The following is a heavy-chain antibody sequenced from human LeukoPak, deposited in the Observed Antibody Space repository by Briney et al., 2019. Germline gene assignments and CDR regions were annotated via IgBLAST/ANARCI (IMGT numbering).Heavy chain of an antibody. V-gene: IGHV3-23*01. Sequence: GGSLRLSCAASGFTFSNYAMSWVRQAPGEGLEWVSGISNSGYSTYYANSVKGRFTISRDNSMSTMFLKMNSLRVEATALSYSTKISSRSVPRSYSDFWGQGNLVTVSS. CDR1: GFTFSNYA. CDR3: TKISSRSVPRSYSDF. CDR2: ISNSGYST. D-gene: IGHD3-16*02. J-gene: IGHJ4*01.